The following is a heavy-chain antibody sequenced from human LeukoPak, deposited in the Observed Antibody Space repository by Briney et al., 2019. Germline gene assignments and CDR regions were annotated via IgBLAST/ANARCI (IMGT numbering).Heavy chain of an antibody. CDR3: AEPYGGNLKDDY. J-gene: IGHJ4*02. CDR1: GFTFSNYG. Sequence: PGRSLRLSCAASGFTFSNYGMHWVRQAPGKGLEWVALIWYDGSNKYYTDSVKGRLTISRDNSKNTLYLQMNSLRAEDTAVYYCAEPYGGNLKDDYWGQGTLVTISS. CDR2: IWYDGSNK. V-gene: IGHV3-33*01. D-gene: IGHD4-23*01.